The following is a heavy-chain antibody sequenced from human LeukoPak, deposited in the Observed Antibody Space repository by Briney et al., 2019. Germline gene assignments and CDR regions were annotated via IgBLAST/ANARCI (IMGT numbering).Heavy chain of an antibody. J-gene: IGHJ4*02. Sequence: SQTLSLTCTVSGGSISSGGYYWSWIRQPPGKGLEWIGYIYYSGSTYYNPSLKSRVTISVDTSKNQFSLKLSSVTAADTAVYYCARDSLQQLAFDYWGQGTLVTVSS. CDR1: GGSISSGGYY. CDR2: IYYSGST. CDR3: ARDSLQQLAFDY. D-gene: IGHD6-13*01. V-gene: IGHV4-31*03.